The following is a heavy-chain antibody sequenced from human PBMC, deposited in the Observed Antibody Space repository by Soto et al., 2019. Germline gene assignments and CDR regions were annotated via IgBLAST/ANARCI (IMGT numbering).Heavy chain of an antibody. CDR1: GVTFSSYA. CDR2: IITIFGTA. Sequence: QVQLVHSGAEVKKPGSSVKVSCKASGVTFSSYAISWVRQAPGQALELMGGIITIFGTANYAQKFQGRVTITADESTSTAYMELSSLSSEDTSVYYCARAAVLVQAAMTNWFDPWGQGTLVTVSS. CDR3: ARAAVLVQAAMTNWFDP. D-gene: IGHD2-2*01. V-gene: IGHV1-69*12. J-gene: IGHJ5*02.